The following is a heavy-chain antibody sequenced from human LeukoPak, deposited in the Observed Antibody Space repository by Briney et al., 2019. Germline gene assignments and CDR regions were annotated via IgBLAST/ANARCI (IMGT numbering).Heavy chain of an antibody. CDR2: IYPGDSDT. V-gene: IGHV5-51*01. CDR3: ATSYCSSTSCYTNFQH. J-gene: IGHJ1*01. D-gene: IGHD2-2*02. Sequence: GESLKISCKGSGYSFTSYWIGWVRQMPGKGLEWMGIIYPGDSDTRYSPSFQGQVTISADKSISTAYLQWSSLKASDTAMYYYATSYCSSTSCYTNFQHWGQGTLVTVSS. CDR1: GYSFTSYW.